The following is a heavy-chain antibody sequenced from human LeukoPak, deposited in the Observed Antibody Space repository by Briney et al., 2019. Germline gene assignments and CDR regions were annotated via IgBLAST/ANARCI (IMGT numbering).Heavy chain of an antibody. CDR1: GFSFSNFG. J-gene: IGHJ6*03. V-gene: IGHV3-48*02. D-gene: IGHD5-24*01. Sequence: GGALRLSCAASGFSFSNFGMNWVRQAPGKGLEWVSYISSTSRTIYYADSVKGRFTLSRDNAKNSVYLQMNSLRDEDTAVYFCARDPLRWLQNNYYYYYMDVWGKGTTVTVSS. CDR2: ISSTSRTI. CDR3: ARDPLRWLQNNYYYYYMDV.